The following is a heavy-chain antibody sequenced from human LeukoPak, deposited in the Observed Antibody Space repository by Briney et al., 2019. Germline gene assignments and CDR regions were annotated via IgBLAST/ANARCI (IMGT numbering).Heavy chain of an antibody. V-gene: IGHV3-74*01. CDR1: GFTFSTYW. CDR3: AKESGYDVDLEY. D-gene: IGHD5-12*01. J-gene: IGHJ4*02. CDR2: INTDGSTT. Sequence: GGSLRLSCAGSGFTFSTYWMHWVRQAPGGGLVWVSGINTDGSTTSYADSVKGRFTISRDNAKNTLYLQMTSLRAEDTALYYCAKESGYDVDLEYWGQGAWSPSPQ.